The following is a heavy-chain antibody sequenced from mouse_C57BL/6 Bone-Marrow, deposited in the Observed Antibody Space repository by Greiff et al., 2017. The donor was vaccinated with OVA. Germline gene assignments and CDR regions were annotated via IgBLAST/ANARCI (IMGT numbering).Heavy chain of an antibody. CDR1: GFPFSDYG. J-gene: IGHJ2*01. CDR3: ARGSNYYFDY. D-gene: IGHD2-5*01. Sequence: EVQLVESGGGLVKPGGSLKLSCAAPGFPFSDYGMHWVRQAPEKGLEWVAYISSGSSTIYYADTVKGRFTISRDNAKNTLFLQMTSLRSEDTAMYYCARGSNYYFDYWGQGTTLTVSS. V-gene: IGHV5-17*01. CDR2: ISSGSSTI.